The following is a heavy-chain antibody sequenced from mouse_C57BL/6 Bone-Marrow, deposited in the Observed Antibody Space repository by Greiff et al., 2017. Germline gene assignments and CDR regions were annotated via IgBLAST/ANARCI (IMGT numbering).Heavy chain of an antibody. Sequence: QVQLKESGAELMKPGASVKLSCKATGYTFTGYWIEWVKQRPGHGLEWIGEILPGSGSTNYNEKFKGKATFTADTSSNTAYMQLSSLTTEDSAIYYCASVITTVVATKDYYAMDYWGQGTSVTVSS. D-gene: IGHD1-1*01. CDR2: ILPGSGST. V-gene: IGHV1-9*01. CDR1: GYTFTGYW. CDR3: ASVITTVVATKDYYAMDY. J-gene: IGHJ4*01.